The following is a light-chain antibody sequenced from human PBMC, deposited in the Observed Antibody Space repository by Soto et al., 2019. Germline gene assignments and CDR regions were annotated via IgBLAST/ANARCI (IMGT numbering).Light chain of an antibody. CDR3: QSYDSSLSGWV. V-gene: IGLV2-14*01. CDR1: SGDIGSYNR. Sequence: QSVLTQPASVSGSPGQSITISCTGTSGDIGSYNRVSWYQQHPGKAPKLIIYEVTDRPSGVSNRFSGSKSGNTASLTISGLQAEDEAEYYCQSYDSSLSGWVFGTGTKVTVL. J-gene: IGLJ1*01. CDR2: EVT.